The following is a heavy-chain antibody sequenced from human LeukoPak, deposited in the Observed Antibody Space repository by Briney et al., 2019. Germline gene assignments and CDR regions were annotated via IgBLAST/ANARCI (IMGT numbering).Heavy chain of an antibody. Sequence: PSETLSLTCTVSGGSISSRSDYWGWIRQTPGKGLEWIGNLDSSGSTYYNPSLKSRVTISVGTSKNQFSLNLRSVTAADTAIYFCSRSHDYGGLYFYHYMDVWGKGTTVTVSS. V-gene: IGHV4-39*01. D-gene: IGHD4-23*01. CDR1: GGSISSRSDY. CDR2: LDSSGST. CDR3: SRSHDYGGLYFYHYMDV. J-gene: IGHJ6*03.